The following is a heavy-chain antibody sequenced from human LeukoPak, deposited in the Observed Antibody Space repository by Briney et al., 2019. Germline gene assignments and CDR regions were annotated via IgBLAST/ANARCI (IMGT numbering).Heavy chain of an antibody. V-gene: IGHV1-69*05. CDR3: ARENLWFGELDYYYYYMDV. J-gene: IGHJ6*03. D-gene: IGHD3-10*01. Sequence: SPGKASFKALGGTFSSYPISLVPQAPGKGLEWVGGIIPIFGTANYAQKFQGRVTITTDESTSTAYMKLSSLRSEDTAVYYCARENLWFGELDYYYYYMDVWDKGTTVTVSS. CDR2: IIPIFGTA. CDR1: GGTFSSYP.